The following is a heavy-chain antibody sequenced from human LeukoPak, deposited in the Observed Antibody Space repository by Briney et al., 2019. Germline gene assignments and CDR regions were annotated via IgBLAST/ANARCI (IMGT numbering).Heavy chain of an antibody. Sequence: ASVKVSCKASGYTFTGYYMHWVRQAPGQGLEWMGWINPNSGGTNYAKKFQGRVTMTRDTSISTAYIVLSRLRSDDTAVYYCSRAVRNAVAPSYYYYYMDVWGKGTTVTVSS. V-gene: IGHV1-2*02. CDR3: SRAVRNAVAPSYYYYYMDV. CDR1: GYTFTGYY. D-gene: IGHD4-17*01. CDR2: INPNSGGT. J-gene: IGHJ6*03.